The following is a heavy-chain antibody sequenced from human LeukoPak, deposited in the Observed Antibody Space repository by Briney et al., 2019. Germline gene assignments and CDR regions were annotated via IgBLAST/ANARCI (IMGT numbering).Heavy chain of an antibody. D-gene: IGHD1-26*01. CDR3: ARDLGGGSSI. CDR2: IKQDGSEK. Sequence: GGSLRLSCAASGFTSSTYWMSWVRQAPGKGLEWVANIKQDGSEKYYVDSVKGRFTISRDNAKNSLYLQMNSLRAEDTAVYYCARDLGGGSSIWGQGTLVTVSS. V-gene: IGHV3-7*01. CDR1: GFTSSTYW. J-gene: IGHJ4*02.